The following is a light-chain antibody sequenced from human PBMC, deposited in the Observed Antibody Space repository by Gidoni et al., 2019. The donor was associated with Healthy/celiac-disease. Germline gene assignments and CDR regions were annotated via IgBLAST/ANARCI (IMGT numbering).Light chain of an antibody. CDR1: QSVSSQ. V-gene: IGKV3-15*01. CDR3: QQYNNWLPLT. J-gene: IGKJ4*01. CDR2: SAS. Sequence: EIVMTQSPATLSVAQGGRATLSCRASQSVSSQLAGYPQKPGQAPRLLIYSASTRATGIPARFSGRGSGTEFTLTISSLPSEDFAVYYCQQYNNWLPLTFGGGTKVEIK.